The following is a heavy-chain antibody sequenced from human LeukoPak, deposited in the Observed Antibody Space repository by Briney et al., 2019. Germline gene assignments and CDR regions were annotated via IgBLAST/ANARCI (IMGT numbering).Heavy chain of an antibody. CDR1: GFALSSFW. J-gene: IGHJ3*02. CDR2: INADGRSI. V-gene: IGHV3-74*01. D-gene: IGHD6-13*01. Sequence: GGSLRLSCVASGFALSSFWMHWVRQAPGKGLVWVSRINADGRSISYADAVQGRFTISRDNAKSTVFLQMNSLTADDTAVYYCARLGRIAAAGTKAFDIWGQGTMVTVSS. CDR3: ARLGRIAAAGTKAFDI.